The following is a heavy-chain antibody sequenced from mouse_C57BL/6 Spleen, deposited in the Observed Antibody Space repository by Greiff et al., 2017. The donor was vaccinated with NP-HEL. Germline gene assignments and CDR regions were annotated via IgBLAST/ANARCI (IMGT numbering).Heavy chain of an antibody. V-gene: IGHV1-82*01. J-gene: IGHJ2*01. CDR1: GYAFSSSW. D-gene: IGHD1-1*01. CDR2: IYPGDGDT. Sequence: VQGVESGPELVKPGASVKISCKASGYAFSSSWMNWVKQRPGKGLEWIGRIYPGDGDTNYNGKFKGKATLTADKSSSTAYMQLSSLTSEDSAVYFCARYGSSWDYFDYWGQGTTLTVSS. CDR3: ARYGSSWDYFDY.